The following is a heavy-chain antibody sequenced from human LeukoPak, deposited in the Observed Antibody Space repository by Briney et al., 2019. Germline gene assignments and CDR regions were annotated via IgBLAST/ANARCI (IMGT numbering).Heavy chain of an antibody. Sequence: SETLSLTCTVSGGSISSSSYHWGWIRQPPGKGLEWIGSIYYSGSTYYNPSLKSRVTISVDTSKNQFSLKLSSVTAADTAVYYCASRYSSGWYGWGQGTLVTVSS. CDR3: ASRYSSGWYG. J-gene: IGHJ4*02. V-gene: IGHV4-39*01. CDR2: IYYSGST. CDR1: GGSISSSSYH. D-gene: IGHD6-19*01.